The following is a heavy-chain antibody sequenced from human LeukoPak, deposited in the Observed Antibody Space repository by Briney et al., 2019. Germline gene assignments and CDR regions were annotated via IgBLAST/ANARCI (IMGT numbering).Heavy chain of an antibody. D-gene: IGHD2/OR15-2a*01. CDR1: GFTFNSYA. CDR2: ISGSGGTT. CDR3: AKTIGPPYYFDY. Sequence: GGSLRLSCAASGFTFNSYAMNWVRQAPGKGLEWVSGISGSGGTTYYADSVKGRFTISRDNSKNTLYLQMNSLRAEDTAVYYCAKTIGPPYYFDYWGQGTLVTVSS. J-gene: IGHJ4*02. V-gene: IGHV3-23*01.